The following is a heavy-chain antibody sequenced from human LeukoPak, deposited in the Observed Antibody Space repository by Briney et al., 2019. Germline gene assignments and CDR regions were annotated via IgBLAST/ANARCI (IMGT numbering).Heavy chain of an antibody. V-gene: IGHV3-49*03. Sequence: PGGSLRLSCTASGFTFGDYAMSWFRQAPGKGLEWVGFIRSKAYGWTREYAASVKGRCTISRDDSKSSAYQQVNSLKTQHTAVYYCTRGGSVLRLLEWLTNCGMDVWGQGTTLTVSS. CDR2: IRSKAYGWTR. CDR1: GFTFGDYA. J-gene: IGHJ6*02. D-gene: IGHD3-3*01. CDR3: TRGGSVLRLLEWLTNCGMDV.